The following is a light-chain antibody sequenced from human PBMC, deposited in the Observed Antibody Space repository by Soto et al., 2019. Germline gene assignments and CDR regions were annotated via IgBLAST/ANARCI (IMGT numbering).Light chain of an antibody. J-gene: IGKJ4*01. CDR2: AAS. CDR1: QGISSW. CDR3: QPGNSFPLT. Sequence: DIQMTQSPSSVSASVGDRVTITCRASQGISSWLAWYQQKPGKAPKLLIYAASSLQSGVPSRFSGSGSGTNFTLTNRRLEPGDFKKYYCQPGNSFPLTFGGGTKVEIK. V-gene: IGKV1-12*01.